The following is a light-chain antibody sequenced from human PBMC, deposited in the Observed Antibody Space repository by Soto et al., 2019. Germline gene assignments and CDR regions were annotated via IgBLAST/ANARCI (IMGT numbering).Light chain of an antibody. CDR3: QQLNSYGT. Sequence: DIQLTQSPSFLSASVGDRVTITCRASQGISSYLAWYQQKPGKAPKLLIYAASTLQSGVPSRFSGSGSGTEFTLTISRLQPEDFATYYCQQLNSYGTFGQGTKLEIK. V-gene: IGKV1-9*01. CDR2: AAS. J-gene: IGKJ2*02. CDR1: QGISSY.